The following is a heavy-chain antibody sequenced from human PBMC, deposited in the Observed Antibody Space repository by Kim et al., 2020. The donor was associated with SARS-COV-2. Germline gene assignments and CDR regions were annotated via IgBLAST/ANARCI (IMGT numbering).Heavy chain of an antibody. D-gene: IGHD3-10*01. J-gene: IGHJ4*02. V-gene: IGHV4-34*01. CDR3: ARGGRYYYGSGLFDY. Sequence: PSLKSRVTISVDTSKNQFSLKLSSVTAADTAVYYCARGGRYYYGSGLFDYWGQGTLVTVSS.